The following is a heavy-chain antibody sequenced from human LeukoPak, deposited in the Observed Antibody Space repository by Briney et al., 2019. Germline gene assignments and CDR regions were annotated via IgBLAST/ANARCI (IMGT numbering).Heavy chain of an antibody. CDR1: RCSFIWSA. CDR2: IRMTPKGYAP. J-gene: IGHJ4*02. Sequence: GASVKVSCKASRCSFIWSALQWVRPASGKGGEWVGRIRMTPKGYAPAYAAAVKGRFTIYRDDSKNTAYLQMDSLKTEDTAVYYCTGNYYGSGGYADFDYWGQGTLVTVSS. CDR3: TGNYYGSGGYADFDY. D-gene: IGHD3-10*01. V-gene: IGHV3-73*01.